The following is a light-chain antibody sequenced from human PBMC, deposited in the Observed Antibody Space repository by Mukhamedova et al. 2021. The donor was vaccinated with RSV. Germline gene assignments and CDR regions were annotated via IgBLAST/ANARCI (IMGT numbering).Light chain of an antibody. CDR1: SSDVGGYNY. CDR3: SSYTSSSTYV. V-gene: IGLV2-14*01. J-gene: IGLJ1*01. Sequence: ITISCTGTSSDVGGYNYVSWYQQHPGKAPKLMIYEVSNRPSGVSNRFSGSKSGNTASLTISGLQVEDEADYYCSSYTSSSTYVFG. CDR2: EVS.